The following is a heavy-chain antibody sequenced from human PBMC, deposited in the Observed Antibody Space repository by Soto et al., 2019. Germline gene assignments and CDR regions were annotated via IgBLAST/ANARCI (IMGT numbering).Heavy chain of an antibody. V-gene: IGHV3-23*01. CDR1: VFTFSSYA. Sequence: GGSLRLACAASVFTFSSYAMSWVRQAPGKGLEWVSAISGSGGSTYYADSVKGRFTISRDNSKNTLYLQMNSLRAEDTAVYYCAKGVSTYYDILTGYYYYYYGMDVWGQGTTVTVSS. CDR3: AKGVSTYYDILTGYYYYYYGMDV. CDR2: ISGSGGST. D-gene: IGHD3-9*01. J-gene: IGHJ6*02.